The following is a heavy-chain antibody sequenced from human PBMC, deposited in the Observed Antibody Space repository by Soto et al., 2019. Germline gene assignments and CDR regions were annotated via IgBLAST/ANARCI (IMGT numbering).Heavy chain of an antibody. V-gene: IGHV3-23*01. D-gene: IGHD3-10*01. CDR3: AKDLYGSGRYRPPDAFDI. CDR2: ISGSGGTT. J-gene: IGHJ3*02. CDR1: GFTFSTYA. Sequence: EVQLLESGGGLVQPGGSLRLSCAASGFTFSTYAMTWVRQAPGKGLEWVAAISGSGGTTYYADSVKGRFTISRDNSKNTLFLQMNSLRDEDTAVYYCAKDLYGSGRYRPPDAFDILGQGTMVTVSS.